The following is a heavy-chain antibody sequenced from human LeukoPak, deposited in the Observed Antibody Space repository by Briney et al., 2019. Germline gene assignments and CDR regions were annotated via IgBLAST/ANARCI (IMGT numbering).Heavy chain of an antibody. CDR3: ARRMKVGSGSYNYFDY. D-gene: IGHD3-10*01. V-gene: IGHV5-51*01. CDR1: GYSFTSYW. Sequence: GESLKISCKGSGYSFTSYWIGWVRQTPGKGLEWMGIIYPGDSDTRYSPSFQGQVTISADKSISTAYLQWSSLKASDTAMYYCARRMKVGSGSYNYFDYWGQGTLVTVSS. J-gene: IGHJ4*02. CDR2: IYPGDSDT.